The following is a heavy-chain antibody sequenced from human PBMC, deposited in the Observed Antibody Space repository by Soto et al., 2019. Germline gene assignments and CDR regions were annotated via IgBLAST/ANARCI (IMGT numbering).Heavy chain of an antibody. CDR3: SRASTYYYDISGYYHDSIDI. D-gene: IGHD3-22*01. Sequence: QVQLVQSGAEVKKPGASVKVSCKASGYTFTSYAMHWVRQAPGQRLEWMGWINAGNGNTKYSQKFQGRATITRDTSASTAYRELSSLCSEDTAVYYCSRASTYYYDISGYYHDSIDIWGQGTMVTVSS. CDR2: INAGNGNT. V-gene: IGHV1-3*01. CDR1: GYTFTSYA. J-gene: IGHJ3*02.